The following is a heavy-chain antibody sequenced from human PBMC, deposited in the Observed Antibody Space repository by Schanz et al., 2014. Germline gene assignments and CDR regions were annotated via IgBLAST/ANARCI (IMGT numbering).Heavy chain of an antibody. CDR3: AKDITAVAVAPIMTGLYDS. V-gene: IGHV3-33*06. J-gene: IGHJ4*02. Sequence: QVQLVESGGGVVQPGRSLRLSCAASGFSFDKYGMHWVRQAPGKGLEWVGVIWYDGSKTYYADSGRGRFTISRENSKNTLHLKMNSLRAEDSAVYHCAKDITAVAVAPIMTGLYDSWGQGTLVTVSS. D-gene: IGHD6-19*01. CDR2: IWYDGSKT. CDR1: GFSFDKYG.